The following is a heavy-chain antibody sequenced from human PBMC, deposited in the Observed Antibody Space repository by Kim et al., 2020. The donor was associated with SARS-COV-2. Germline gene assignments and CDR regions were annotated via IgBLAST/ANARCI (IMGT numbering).Heavy chain of an antibody. D-gene: IGHD3-3*01. CDR3: ANMGWSGSYYYYYGMDV. Sequence: VKGRFTISRDNSKNTLYLQMNSLRAEDTAVYYCANMGWSGSYYYYYGMDVWGQGTTVTVSS. J-gene: IGHJ6*02. V-gene: IGHV3-23*01.